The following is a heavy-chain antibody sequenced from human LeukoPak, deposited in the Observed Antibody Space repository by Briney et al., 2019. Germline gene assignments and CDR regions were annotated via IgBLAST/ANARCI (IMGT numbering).Heavy chain of an antibody. D-gene: IGHD5-18*01. Sequence: PSETLSLTCTVSGASISSYFWGWIRQTPGKGLEWIGCVSYTGNTNYNPSLKSRVTISIGTSKKQFSLKLTSVTTADTAVYHCARAIEDTANNVYYYHYMDVRGKGTTVTVSS. V-gene: IGHV4-59*01. CDR2: VSYTGNT. CDR1: GASISSYF. CDR3: ARAIEDTANNVYYYHYMDV. J-gene: IGHJ6*03.